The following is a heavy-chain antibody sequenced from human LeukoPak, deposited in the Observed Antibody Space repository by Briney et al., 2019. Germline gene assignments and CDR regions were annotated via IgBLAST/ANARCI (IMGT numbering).Heavy chain of an antibody. D-gene: IGHD3-3*01. CDR1: GLTFSNYW. CDR3: ASAPILGGPRTYNYFDP. CDR2: IGQDGTEK. Sequence: PGGSLRLSCVASGLTFSNYWMTWVRQAPGKGVEWVGNIGQDGTEKNYVDSVKGRFTISRDNAKNSLYLQMNSLRAEDTAIYYCASAPILGGPRTYNYFDPRGQGTRVTVSS. V-gene: IGHV3-7*01. J-gene: IGHJ5*02.